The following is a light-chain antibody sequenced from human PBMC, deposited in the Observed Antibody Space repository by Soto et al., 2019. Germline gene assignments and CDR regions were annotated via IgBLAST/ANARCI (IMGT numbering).Light chain of an antibody. J-gene: IGKJ2*01. V-gene: IGKV1-39*01. CDR2: TAA. CDR1: QRITTY. CDR3: QQSYSTPYT. Sequence: IHMPQSPSSLSASVGDRVTITCRASQRITTYLNWYQQKPGKAPKLLISTAATLQGGVPSRFSGSGSGTDFTLTITTLQPEDFATYFCQQSYSTPYTCGQGTKLEIK.